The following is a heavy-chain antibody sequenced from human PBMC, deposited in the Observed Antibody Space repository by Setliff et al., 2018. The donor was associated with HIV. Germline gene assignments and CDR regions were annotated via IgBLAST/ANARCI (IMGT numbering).Heavy chain of an antibody. CDR1: GDSISSGSYY. Sequence: SETLSLTCTVSGDSISSGSYYWSWIRQPAGKGLEWIGQIHTSGSANYNPSPKSRITISLDTSKNQFSLNLSSVTAADTAAYYCARRTFGSGRFDPWGQGTLVTVSS. D-gene: IGHD3-16*01. V-gene: IGHV4-61*09. J-gene: IGHJ5*02. CDR3: ARRTFGSGRFDP. CDR2: IHTSGSA.